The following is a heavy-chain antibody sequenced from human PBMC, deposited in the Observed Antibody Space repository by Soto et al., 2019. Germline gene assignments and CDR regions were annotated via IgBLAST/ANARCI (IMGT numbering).Heavy chain of an antibody. J-gene: IGHJ4*02. D-gene: IGHD1-26*01. CDR3: ARGQWELLPFDY. CDR1: GGSISSGDYY. V-gene: IGHV4-30-4*01. Sequence: SETLSLTCTVSGGSISSGDYYWSWIRQPPGKGLEWIGYIYYSGSTYYNPSLKSRVTISVDTSKNQFSLKLSSVTAADTAVYYCARGQWELLPFDYWGQGTLVTVSS. CDR2: IYYSGST.